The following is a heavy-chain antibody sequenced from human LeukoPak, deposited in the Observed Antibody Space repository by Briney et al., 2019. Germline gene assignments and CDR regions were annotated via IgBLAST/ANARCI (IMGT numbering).Heavy chain of an antibody. CDR1: GYTFTSYG. Sequence: ASVKVSCKASGYTFTSYGISWVRQAPGQGLEWMGWISAYNGNTNYAQKLQGRVTMTTDTSTSTAYMELRSLRSDDTAMYYCATSKGSRVGATMDYWGQGTLVTVSS. D-gene: IGHD1-26*01. CDR2: ISAYNGNT. J-gene: IGHJ4*02. V-gene: IGHV1-18*01. CDR3: ATSKGSRVGATMDY.